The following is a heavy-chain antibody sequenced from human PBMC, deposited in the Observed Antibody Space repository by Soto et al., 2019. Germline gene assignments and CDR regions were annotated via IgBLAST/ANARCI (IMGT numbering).Heavy chain of an antibody. D-gene: IGHD4-17*01. J-gene: IGHJ4*02. CDR3: ARAYGGYTRDLFDY. Sequence: ASVKVSCKASGYTFTSYGISWVRQAPGQGLEWMGWISAYNGNTNYAQKLQGRVTMTTDTSTSTAYMELRSLRSDDTAVYYCARAYGGYTRDLFDYWGQGTLDIVSS. CDR1: GYTFTSYG. V-gene: IGHV1-18*01. CDR2: ISAYNGNT.